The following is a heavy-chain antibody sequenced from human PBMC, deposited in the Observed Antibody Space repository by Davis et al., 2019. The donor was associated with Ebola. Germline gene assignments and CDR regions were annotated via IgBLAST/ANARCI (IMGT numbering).Heavy chain of an antibody. CDR1: GGSIISTTYY. Sequence: SETLSLTCTVSGGSIISTTYYWGWIRQPPGKGLEWIGSVYYSGSTYYNPSLKSRVTISVDTSTNQFSLKLNSVTAADTALYYCARQTYYYDSRGHSRAFQDWGQGTLVIVSS. D-gene: IGHD3-22*01. CDR2: VYYSGST. J-gene: IGHJ1*01. CDR3: ARQTYYYDSRGHSRAFQD. V-gene: IGHV4-39*01.